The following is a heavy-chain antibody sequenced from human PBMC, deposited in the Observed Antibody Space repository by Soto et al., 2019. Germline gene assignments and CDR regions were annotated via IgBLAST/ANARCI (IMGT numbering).Heavy chain of an antibody. CDR2: IIPIFGTA. J-gene: IGHJ6*02. D-gene: IGHD7-27*01. Sequence: QVQLVQSGAEVKKPGSSVKVSCKASGGTFSSYAISWVRQAPGQGLEWMGGIIPIFGTANYAQKFQGRVTITADKSTSTAYMELSSLRSEDTAVYYCARGTWGRPSDYYYYGMDVWGQGTTVTVSS. CDR3: ARGTWGRPSDYYYYGMDV. V-gene: IGHV1-69*06. CDR1: GGTFSSYA.